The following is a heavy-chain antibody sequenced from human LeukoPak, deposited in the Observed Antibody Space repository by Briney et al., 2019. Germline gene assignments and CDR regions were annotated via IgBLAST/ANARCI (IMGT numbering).Heavy chain of an antibody. CDR1: GFTFSSYA. J-gene: IGHJ4*02. CDR2: ISGSGGST. Sequence: GGSLRLSCAASGFTFSSYAMSWVRQAPGKGLEWVSAISGSGGSTYYADSVKGRFTISRDNAKNSLYLQMNSLRAEDTAVYYCARVRKWLSQYYFDYWGQGTLVTVSS. D-gene: IGHD3-22*01. V-gene: IGHV3-23*01. CDR3: ARVRKWLSQYYFDY.